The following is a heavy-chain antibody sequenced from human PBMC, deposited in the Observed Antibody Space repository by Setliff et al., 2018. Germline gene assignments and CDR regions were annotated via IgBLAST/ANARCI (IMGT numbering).Heavy chain of an antibody. CDR2: LSDDGSNE. J-gene: IGHJ4*02. CDR1: GFTVSSFS. D-gene: IGHD4-17*01. CDR3: AKCSSWHGHYPHFNY. V-gene: IGHV3-30*18. Sequence: GGSLRLSCAASGFTVSSFSMHWVLQAPVKGLDWVATLSDDGSNEFYADSVKGRFTISRDNSKNTLYLQMNSLRAEDTAVYYCAKCSSWHGHYPHFNYWGQGTLVTVSS.